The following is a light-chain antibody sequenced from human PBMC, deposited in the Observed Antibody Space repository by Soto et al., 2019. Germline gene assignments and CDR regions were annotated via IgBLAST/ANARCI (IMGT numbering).Light chain of an antibody. Sequence: QSVLTQPASVSGSPGQSITISCTGTSSDVGGYNYVSWYQQHPGKAPKLMIYDVSNRPSGVSNRFSGSKSGNTASLTISGLQAEDEDDYYCSSYTSSSTLVLFGGGTKVTVL. J-gene: IGLJ2*01. CDR1: SSDVGGYNY. CDR3: SSYTSSSTLVL. CDR2: DVS. V-gene: IGLV2-14*01.